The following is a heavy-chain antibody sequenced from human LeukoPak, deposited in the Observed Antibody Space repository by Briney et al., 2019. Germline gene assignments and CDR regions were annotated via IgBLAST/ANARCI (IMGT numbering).Heavy chain of an antibody. CDR1: GFTFSDYY. D-gene: IGHD3-16*02. CDR2: ISSSSSTI. CDR3: ARGNDYVWGSYREEAFDI. V-gene: IGHV3-11*04. J-gene: IGHJ3*02. Sequence: SGGSLTLSCAASGFTFSDYYMSWIRQAPGKGLEWVSYISSSSSTIYYADSVKGRFTISRDNAKNSLYLQMNSLRAEDTAVYYCARGNDYVWGSYREEAFDIWGQGTMVTVSS.